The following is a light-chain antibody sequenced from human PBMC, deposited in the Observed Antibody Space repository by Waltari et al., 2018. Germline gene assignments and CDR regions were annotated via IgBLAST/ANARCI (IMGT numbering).Light chain of an antibody. CDR2: QAS. J-gene: IGKJ1*01. Sequence: DTQVTQAPATLSASVGDSASITCRARQSISSWLAWNQQKPGKAPKLLIYQASSVESGVPSRFSGSGSGTEFTLTISSLQPDDFATYYCQQYNSYSQTWTFGQGTKVEIK. CDR1: QSISSW. CDR3: QQYNSYSQTWT. V-gene: IGKV1-5*03.